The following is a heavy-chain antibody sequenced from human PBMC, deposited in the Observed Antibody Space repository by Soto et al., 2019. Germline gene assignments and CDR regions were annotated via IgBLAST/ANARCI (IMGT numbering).Heavy chain of an antibody. Sequence: GGSLRLSCVASGFVFKNYEMNWVRQAPGKGLEWISYISNSGNTIYVADSMRGRFTISRDNAKNSLFPQMNSLRADDTAVYYCARDIDNRDYYYGLDVWGQGTTVTVSS. V-gene: IGHV3-48*03. J-gene: IGHJ6*02. CDR3: ARDIDNRDYYYGLDV. CDR2: ISNSGNTI. CDR1: GFVFKNYE. D-gene: IGHD1-20*01.